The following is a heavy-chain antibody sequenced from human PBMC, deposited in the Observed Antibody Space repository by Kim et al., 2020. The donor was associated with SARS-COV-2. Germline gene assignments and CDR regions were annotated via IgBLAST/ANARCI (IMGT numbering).Heavy chain of an antibody. CDR2: IYYSGST. CDR1: GGSISSGGYY. D-gene: IGHD2-21*02. J-gene: IGHJ3*02. CDR3: ARRSEVVTPINAFDI. Sequence: SETLSLTCTVSGGSISSGGYYWSWIRQHPGKGLEGIGYIYYSGSTYYNTSLKSRVTISVDTSKNQFSLKLSSVTAADTAVYYCARRSEVVTPINAFDIWGQGTMVTVSS. V-gene: IGHV4-31*03.